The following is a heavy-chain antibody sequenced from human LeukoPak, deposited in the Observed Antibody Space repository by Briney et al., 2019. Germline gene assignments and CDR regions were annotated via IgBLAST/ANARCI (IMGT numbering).Heavy chain of an antibody. D-gene: IGHD3-9*01. CDR2: ISAYNGNT. V-gene: IGHV1-18*01. Sequence: ASVKVSCKASGYTFTSYGISWVRQAPGQGLEWMGWISAYNGNTNYAQKLQGRVTMTTDTSTSTAYMELRSLRSDDTAVYYCARDRKYFDWLTGPYYYYYMDVWGKGTTVTISS. CDR3: ARDRKYFDWLTGPYYYYYMDV. CDR1: GYTFTSYG. J-gene: IGHJ6*03.